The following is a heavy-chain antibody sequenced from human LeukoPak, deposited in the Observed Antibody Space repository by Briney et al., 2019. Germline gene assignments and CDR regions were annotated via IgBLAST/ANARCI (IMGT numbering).Heavy chain of an antibody. D-gene: IGHD4-11*01. CDR3: ARRKGMTTTRTPFDY. CDR1: GGSISSSSYY. V-gene: IGHV4-39*01. CDR2: IYYSGST. Sequence: TSETLSLTCTVSGGSISSSSYYWGWIRQPPGKGLEWIGSIYYSGSTYYNPSLKSRVTISVDTSKNQFSLKLSSVTAADTAVYYCARRKGMTTTRTPFDYWGQGTLVTVSS. J-gene: IGHJ4*02.